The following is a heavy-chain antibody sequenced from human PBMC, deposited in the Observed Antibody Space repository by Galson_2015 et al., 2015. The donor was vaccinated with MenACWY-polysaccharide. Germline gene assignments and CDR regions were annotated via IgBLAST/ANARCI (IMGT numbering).Heavy chain of an antibody. V-gene: IGHV3-13*01. J-gene: IGHJ2*01. CDR1: GSTFSSFD. CDR2: IGTGGDT. D-gene: IGHD6-13*01. CDR3: AREFTGDGSSWYYWYFEL. Sequence: SLRFSCAASGSTFSSFDMHWVRHVIGKGLEWVAAIGTGGDTYYSGSVKGRFTISRENAKNSLYLQMNSLRAGDTAVYYCAREFTGDGSSWYYWYFELWGRGALVTVSS.